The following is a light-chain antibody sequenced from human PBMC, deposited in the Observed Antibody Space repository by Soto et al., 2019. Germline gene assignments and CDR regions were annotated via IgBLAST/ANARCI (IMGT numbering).Light chain of an antibody. Sequence: QPVLTQSPSASASLGASVKLTCTLSSGHSSYAIAWHQQQPEQGARYLMKLNSDGSHSKGDGIPDRFSGSSSGAERYLTISSLQSEDEADYYCQTWGTGIYVVFGGGTKLTVL. CDR2: LNSDGSH. J-gene: IGLJ2*01. CDR3: QTWGTGIYVV. CDR1: SGHSSYA. V-gene: IGLV4-69*01.